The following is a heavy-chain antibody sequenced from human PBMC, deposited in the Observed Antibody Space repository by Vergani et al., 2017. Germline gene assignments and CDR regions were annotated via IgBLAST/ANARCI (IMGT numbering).Heavy chain of an antibody. Sequence: QVQLVQSGAEVKKPGASVKVSCKASGYTFTSYGISWVRQAPGQGLEWMGWISAYNGNTNYAQKLLGRVTMTTDTSTSTAYMELRSLRSDDTAVYYCARVRSIVVVPAANDYYGMDVWGQGTTVTVSS. J-gene: IGHJ6*02. CDR1: GYTFTSYG. CDR3: ARVRSIVVVPAANDYYGMDV. D-gene: IGHD2-2*01. CDR2: ISAYNGNT. V-gene: IGHV1-18*01.